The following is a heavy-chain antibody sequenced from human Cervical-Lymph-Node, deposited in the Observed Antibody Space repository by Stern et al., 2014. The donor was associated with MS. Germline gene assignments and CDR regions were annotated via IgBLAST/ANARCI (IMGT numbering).Heavy chain of an antibody. CDR2: IYPDDSDI. CDR3: ARPPPRRKWDDPNYGMDV. V-gene: IGHV5-51*03. CDR1: GYTFTNNW. D-gene: IGHD1-1*01. Sequence: VQLVESGAEVKKPGASLKISCKGSGYTFTNNWIAWVRQMPGKGLEWMGIIYPDDSDISYSPSFQGQGTTSADNSLRTAYPPRSSRKAADGAVYYWARPPPRRKWDDPNYGMDVWGQGTTVTVSS. J-gene: IGHJ6*02.